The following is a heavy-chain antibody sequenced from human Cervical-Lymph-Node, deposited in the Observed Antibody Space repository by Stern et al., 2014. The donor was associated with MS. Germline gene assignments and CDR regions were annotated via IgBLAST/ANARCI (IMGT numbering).Heavy chain of an antibody. CDR2: IALIFETT. V-gene: IGHV1-69*01. D-gene: IGHD3-22*01. CDR3: ARLDTSGYFYYDMDV. Sequence: QVQLVQSGAEVKKPGSSVKVSCKASGGTFSTYVINWVRQAPGKGLEWMGGIALIFETTNYAQKFQGRVTITADESTSTVYMELSSLRSEDTAVYYCARLDTSGYFYYDMDVWGQGTTVTVSS. CDR1: GGTFSTYV. J-gene: IGHJ6*02.